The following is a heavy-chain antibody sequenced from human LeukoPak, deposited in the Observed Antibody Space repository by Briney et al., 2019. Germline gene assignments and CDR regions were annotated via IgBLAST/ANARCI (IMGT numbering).Heavy chain of an antibody. CDR1: GFTFSSYA. CDR3: ARDSVGATNYFDY. Sequence: GGSLRLSCAASGFTFSSYAMSWVRQAPGKGLEWVANIKQDGSEKNYVDSVKGRFTISRDNSKNTLYLQMNSLRAEDTAVYYCARDSVGATNYFDYWGQGTLVTVSS. J-gene: IGHJ4*02. V-gene: IGHV3-7*01. CDR2: IKQDGSEK. D-gene: IGHD1-26*01.